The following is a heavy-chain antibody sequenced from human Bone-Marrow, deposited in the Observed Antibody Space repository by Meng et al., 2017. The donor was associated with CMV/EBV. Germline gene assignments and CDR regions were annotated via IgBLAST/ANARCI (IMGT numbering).Heavy chain of an antibody. J-gene: IGHJ6*02. V-gene: IGHV4-38-2*02. CDR2: ISPGGTT. D-gene: IGHD6-6*01. CDR3: ARTAARRIYYYYYGMDV. CDR1: GHSTSSGYY. Sequence: SETLSLTCTVSGHSTSSGYYWGWIRQFPGKGLEWIGSISPGGTTYYNPSLKSRLTISVDTSKNQFSLKLSSVTAADTAVYYCARTAARRIYYYYYGMDVWGQGTTVTVSS.